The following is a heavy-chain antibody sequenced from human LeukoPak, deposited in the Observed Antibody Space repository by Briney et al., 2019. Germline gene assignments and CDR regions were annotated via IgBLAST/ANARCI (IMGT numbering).Heavy chain of an antibody. Sequence: PSETLSLTCTVSGGSISSSSYYWGWIRQPPGKGLEWIGSIYYSGSTYYNPSLKSRVTISVDTSKNQFSRKLSSVTAADTAVYYCARTAGIVVVPAAMFCDYWGQGTLVTVSS. CDR3: ARTAGIVVVPAAMFCDY. D-gene: IGHD2-2*01. V-gene: IGHV4-39*07. CDR2: IYYSGST. J-gene: IGHJ4*02. CDR1: GGSISSSSYY.